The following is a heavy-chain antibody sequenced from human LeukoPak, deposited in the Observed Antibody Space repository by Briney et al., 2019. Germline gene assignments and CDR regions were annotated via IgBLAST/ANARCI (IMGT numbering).Heavy chain of an antibody. CDR3: AILGGSGHLHGY. V-gene: IGHV1-46*01. CDR2: INPSGGST. Sequence: ASVKVSCKASGYTFTSYYMHWVRQAPGQGLEWMGIINPSGGSTSYAQKFQGRVTMTRDTSTSTVYMELSSLRSEDTAVYYCAILGGSGHLHGYWGQGTLVTVSS. J-gene: IGHJ4*02. CDR1: GYTFTSYY. D-gene: IGHD3-10*01.